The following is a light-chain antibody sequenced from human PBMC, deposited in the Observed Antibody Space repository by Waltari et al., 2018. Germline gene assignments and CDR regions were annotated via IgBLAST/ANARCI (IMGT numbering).Light chain of an antibody. J-gene: IGLJ3*02. Sequence: QSVLTQPPSASGTPGQRVTISCSGTSSNVGGNDVNWYHQLPGTAPKVLIYSNNRRPSGAPDRFSGSKSGTSASLAISGLLSEDEADYYCAAWDHSLHAWVFGGGTKLTVL. V-gene: IGLV1-44*01. CDR3: AAWDHSLHAWV. CDR2: SNN. CDR1: SSNVGGND.